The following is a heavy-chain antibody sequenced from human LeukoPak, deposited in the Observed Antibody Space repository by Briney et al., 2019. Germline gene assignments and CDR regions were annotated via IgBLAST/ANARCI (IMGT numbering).Heavy chain of an antibody. D-gene: IGHD2-15*01. J-gene: IGHJ5*02. CDR1: GGSISSYY. Sequence: SETLSLTCTVSGGSISSYYWSWIRQPPGKGLEWIGYIYYSGTTNYNPSLKSRVTISVDTSKNQFSLKLKYVTAADTAVYFCARGRGGGGSSNNWFDPWGQGILVTVSS. CDR3: ARGRGGGGSSNNWFDP. CDR2: IYYSGTT. V-gene: IGHV4-59*12.